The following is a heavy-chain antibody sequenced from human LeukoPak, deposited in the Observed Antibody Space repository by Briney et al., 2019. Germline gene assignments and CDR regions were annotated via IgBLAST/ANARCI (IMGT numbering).Heavy chain of an antibody. CDR1: GFTFDDYA. CDR3: AKDIVQAGPDYYYYGMDV. CDR2: ISGDGGST. J-gene: IGHJ6*02. Sequence: QPGGSLRLSCAASGFTFDDYAMHWVRQAPGKGLEWVSLISGDGGSTYYADSVKGRFTISRDNSKNSLYLQMNSLRTEDTALYYCAKDIVQAGPDYYYYGMDVWGQGTTVTVSS. V-gene: IGHV3-43*02. D-gene: IGHD6-6*01.